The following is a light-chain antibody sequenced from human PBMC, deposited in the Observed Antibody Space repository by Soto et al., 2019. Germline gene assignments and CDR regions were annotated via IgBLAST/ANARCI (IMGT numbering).Light chain of an antibody. Sequence: DIPMTQSPSTLSASVGDRVTITCRASQSISTWLAWYQQEPGKAPKLLIYDASTLESGVPSRFSGSGSGTEFTLTISSLQPDDFATYYCQQYSGYWTFGQGTKVEI. CDR2: DAS. V-gene: IGKV1-5*01. J-gene: IGKJ1*01. CDR1: QSISTW. CDR3: QQYSGYWT.